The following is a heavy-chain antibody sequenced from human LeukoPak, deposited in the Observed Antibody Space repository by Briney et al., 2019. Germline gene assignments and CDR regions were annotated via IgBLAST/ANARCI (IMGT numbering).Heavy chain of an antibody. V-gene: IGHV4-30-4*08. D-gene: IGHD6-19*01. Sequence: PSETLSLTCTVSGGSISSGDYYWSWIRQPPGKGLEWIGYIYYSGSTYYNPSLKSRVTISVDTSKNQFSLKLSSVTAADTAVYYCARHSTRIAVALLVDWFDPWGQGTLVTVSS. CDR2: IYYSGST. CDR3: ARHSTRIAVALLVDWFDP. CDR1: GGSISSGDYY. J-gene: IGHJ5*02.